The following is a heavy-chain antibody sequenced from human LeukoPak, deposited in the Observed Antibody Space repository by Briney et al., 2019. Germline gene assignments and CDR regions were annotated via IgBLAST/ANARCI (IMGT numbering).Heavy chain of an antibody. V-gene: IGHV1-2*02. CDR1: GYTFIDYY. CDR3: ARVKKLMPEFEF. Sequence: ASVTVSYKPSGYTFIDYYIHWVRPAPRQGLAWMGWINPNSGATKYAQKFQGRVSMTRDTSINTAYMDLTNLRSDDTAIFYCARVKKLMPEFEFWGQGTLVTVSS. D-gene: IGHD2-2*01. CDR2: INPNSGAT. J-gene: IGHJ4*02.